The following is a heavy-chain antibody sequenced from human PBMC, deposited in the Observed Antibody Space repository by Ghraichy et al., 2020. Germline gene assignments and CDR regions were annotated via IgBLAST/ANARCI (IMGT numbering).Heavy chain of an antibody. CDR1: GYTFTGYY. D-gene: IGHD4-17*01. V-gene: IGHV1-2*06. J-gene: IGHJ3*02. CDR2: INPNSGGT. Sequence: ASVKVSCKASGYTFTGYYMHWVRQAPGQGLEWMGRINPNSGGTNYAQKFQGRVTMTRDTSISTAYMELSRLRSDDTAVYYCAFGVYGDYVHAFDIWGQGTMVTVSS. CDR3: AFGVYGDYVHAFDI.